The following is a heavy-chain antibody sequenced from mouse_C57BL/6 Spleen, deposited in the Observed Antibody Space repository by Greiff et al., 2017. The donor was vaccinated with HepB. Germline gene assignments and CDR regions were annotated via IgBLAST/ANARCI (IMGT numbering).Heavy chain of an antibody. CDR1: GYTFTSYW. CDR3: ARRGYYGSSPMDY. V-gene: IGHV1-52*01. CDR2: IDPSDSET. D-gene: IGHD1-1*01. Sequence: QVHVKQPGAELVRPGSSVKLSCKASGYTFTSYWMHWVKQRPIQGLEWIGNIDPSDSETHYNQKFKDKATLTVDKSSSTAYMQLSSLTSEDSAVYYCARRGYYGSSPMDYWGQGTSVTVSS. J-gene: IGHJ4*01.